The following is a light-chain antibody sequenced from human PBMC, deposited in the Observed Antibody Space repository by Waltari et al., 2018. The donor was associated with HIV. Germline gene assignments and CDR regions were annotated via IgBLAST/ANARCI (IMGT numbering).Light chain of an antibody. CDR1: SPNIGAGYD. CDR2: GNT. Sequence: QSVLTQPPSVSGAPGQRVTISCTGSSPNIGAGYDVPWFQQLPGPAPKLLIYGNTNRPSGVPDRFSGSKSGTSASLAITGLQAEDEADYYCQSYDSGLTAYVFGTGTKVTVL. V-gene: IGLV1-40*01. J-gene: IGLJ1*01. CDR3: QSYDSGLTAYV.